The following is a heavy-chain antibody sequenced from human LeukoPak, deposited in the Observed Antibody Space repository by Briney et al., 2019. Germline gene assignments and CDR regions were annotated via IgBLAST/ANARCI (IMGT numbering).Heavy chain of an antibody. D-gene: IGHD2-2*01. Sequence: PGGSLRLSCAASGFTFSSYAMSWVRQAPGKGLEWVSAISGSGGSSYYADSVKGRFTISRDNSKNTLYLQMNSLRAEDTAVYYCAKGPHRCSSTSCYSTHAFDIWGQGTMVTVSS. CDR2: ISGSGGSS. CDR3: AKGPHRCSSTSCYSTHAFDI. V-gene: IGHV3-23*01. J-gene: IGHJ3*02. CDR1: GFTFSSYA.